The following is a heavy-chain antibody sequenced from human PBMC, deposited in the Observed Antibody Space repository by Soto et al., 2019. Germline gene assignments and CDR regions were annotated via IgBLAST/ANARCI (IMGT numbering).Heavy chain of an antibody. V-gene: IGHV4-59*08. CDR1: GGSISSYY. J-gene: IGHJ6*02. D-gene: IGHD3-16*01. CDR3: ARRGTGRYLDV. Sequence: QVQLQEAGPGLVKPSETLSLTCYVSGGSISSYYWNWIRQPPGKGLEWIAHIYNSGNTNYNPSLSSRVTISMGTSKNQFSLKMTSVTAADTAVYYCARRGTGRYLDVWGQGTTVTVSS. CDR2: IYNSGNT.